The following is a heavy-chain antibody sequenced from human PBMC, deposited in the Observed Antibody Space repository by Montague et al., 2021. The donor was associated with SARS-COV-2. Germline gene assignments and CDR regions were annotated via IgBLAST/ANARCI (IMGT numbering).Heavy chain of an antibody. CDR3: ARDRFIAGGRLPHGFDP. Sequence: SETLSLTCSVSGGPISGYYWSWIRQSPVKGLEWIGYIYYSGGTIYNPSLKSRVIISVDTSKSQFSLKLSSVTAADTAVYYCARDRFIAGGRLPHGFDPWGQGPLVAVDS. D-gene: IGHD6-13*01. CDR2: IYYSGGT. J-gene: IGHJ5*02. CDR1: GGPISGYY. V-gene: IGHV4-59*01.